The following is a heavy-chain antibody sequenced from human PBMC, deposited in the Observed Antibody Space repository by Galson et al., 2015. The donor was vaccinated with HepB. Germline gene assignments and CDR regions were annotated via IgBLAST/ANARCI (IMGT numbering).Heavy chain of an antibody. V-gene: IGHV3-73*01. CDR1: GFTFSGSA. D-gene: IGHD4-17*01. CDR3: TSPSTVTTGGGDY. CDR2: IRSKANSYAT. J-gene: IGHJ4*02. Sequence: SMRLSCAASGFTFSGSAMHWVRQASGKGLEGVGRIRSKANSYATAYAASVKGRFTISRDDSKYTAYLQMNSLKTGDTAVYYCTSPSTVTTGGGDYWGQGTLVTVSS.